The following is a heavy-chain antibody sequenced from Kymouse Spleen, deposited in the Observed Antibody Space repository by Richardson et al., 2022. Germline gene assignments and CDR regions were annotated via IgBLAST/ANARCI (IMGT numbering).Heavy chain of an antibody. CDR3: ARHRDQPRADY. D-gene: IGHD2-2*02. J-gene: IGHJ4*02. CDR2: IYYSGST. V-gene: IGHV4-39*01. Sequence: QLQLQESGPGLVKPSETLSLTCTVSGGSISSSSYYWGWIRQPPGKGLEWIGSIYYSGSTYYNPSLKSRVTISVDTSKNQFSLKLSSVTAADTAVYYCARHRDQPRADYWGQGTLVTVSS. CDR1: GGSISSSSYY.